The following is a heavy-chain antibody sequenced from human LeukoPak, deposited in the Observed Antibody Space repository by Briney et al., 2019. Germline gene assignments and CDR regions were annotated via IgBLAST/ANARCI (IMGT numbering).Heavy chain of an antibody. CDR2: IIPIFGTA. J-gene: IGHJ4*02. Sequence: ASVNVSCKASGGTFSSYAISWVRQAPGQGLEWMGGIIPIFGTANYAQKFQGRVTITADESTSTAYMELSSLRSEDTAVYYCARDPKRVRGYSYGSLDYWGQGTLVTVSS. CDR3: ARDPKRVRGYSYGSLDY. V-gene: IGHV1-69*13. CDR1: GGTFSSYA. D-gene: IGHD5-18*01.